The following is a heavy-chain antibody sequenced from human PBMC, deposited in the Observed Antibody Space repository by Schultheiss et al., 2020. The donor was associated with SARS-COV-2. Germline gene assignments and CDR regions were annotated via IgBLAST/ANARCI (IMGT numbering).Heavy chain of an antibody. Sequence: SETLSLTCAVYGGSFSDYYWSWIRQPPGEGLEWIGSIYHSGSTYYNPSLKSRVAISVDTSKNQFSLKVDSVTAADTAMYFCARVGRIGSGGDRPGALDNWGQGTLVTVSS. V-gene: IGHV4-34*01. J-gene: IGHJ4*02. CDR2: IYHSGST. CDR3: ARVGRIGSGGDRPGALDN. D-gene: IGHD2-21*01. CDR1: GGSFSDYY.